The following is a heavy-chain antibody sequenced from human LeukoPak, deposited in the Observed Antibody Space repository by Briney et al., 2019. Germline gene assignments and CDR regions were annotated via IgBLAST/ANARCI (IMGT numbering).Heavy chain of an antibody. J-gene: IGHJ4*02. CDR2: IIPILGIA. V-gene: IGHV1-69*04. CDR3: AREEYMVGAPRYY. Sequence: ASVKVSCKASGGTFSSYAISWVRQAPGQGLEWMGRIIPILGIANYAQKFQGRVTITADKSTSTAYMELSSLRSEDTAVYYCAREEYMVGAPRYYWGQGTLVTVSS. D-gene: IGHD1-26*01. CDR1: GGTFSSYA.